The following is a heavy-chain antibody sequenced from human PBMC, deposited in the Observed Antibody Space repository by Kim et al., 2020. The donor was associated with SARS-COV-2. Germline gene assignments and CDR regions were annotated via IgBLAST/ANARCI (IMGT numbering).Heavy chain of an antibody. CDR3: AKGLGVSYKLHTETFEC. CDR2: ISGSGGST. J-gene: IGHJ5*01. Sequence: GGSLRLSCAASGFTFSSYAMSWVRQAPGKGLEWVSAISGSGGSTYYADSVKGRFTISRDNSKNTLYLQMNSLRAEDTAVYYCAKGLGVSYKLHTETFECWGHRTLVTVSS. V-gene: IGHV3-23*01. CDR1: GFTFSSYA. D-gene: IGHD2-2*01.